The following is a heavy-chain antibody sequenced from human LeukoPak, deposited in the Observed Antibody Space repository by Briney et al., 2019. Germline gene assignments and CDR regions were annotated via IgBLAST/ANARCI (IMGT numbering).Heavy chain of an antibody. Sequence: GGSLRLSCAASGFTFDDYTMHWVRQAPGKGLEWVSLISWDGGSTYYADSVKGRFTISRDNSKNSLYLQMNSLRTEDTALCYCAKDIVRGSYFGGFDYWGQGTLVTVSS. J-gene: IGHJ4*02. CDR2: ISWDGGST. D-gene: IGHD1-26*01. CDR1: GFTFDDYT. V-gene: IGHV3-43*01. CDR3: AKDIVRGSYFGGFDY.